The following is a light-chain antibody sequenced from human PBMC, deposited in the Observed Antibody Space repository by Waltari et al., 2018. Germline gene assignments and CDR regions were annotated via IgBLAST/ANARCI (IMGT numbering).Light chain of an antibody. V-gene: IGLV2-11*01. J-gene: IGLJ2*01. CDR3: CSYAGSYIFGV. CDR1: SSDVGGYTY. CDR2: DVN. Sequence: QSALTQPRSVSGSPGQSVTISCTGTSSDVGGYTYVSWYQQHPGKAPKLMIHDVNKRPSGVPDRFSGSKSGNTASLTISGLQAEDEADYCCCSYAGSYIFGVFGGGTKLTVL.